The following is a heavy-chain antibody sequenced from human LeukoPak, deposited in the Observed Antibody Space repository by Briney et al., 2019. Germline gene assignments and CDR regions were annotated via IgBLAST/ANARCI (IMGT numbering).Heavy chain of an antibody. CDR3: ARVRDDYTYFDC. J-gene: IGHJ4*02. CDR2: INSDGSRT. Sequence: PGGSLRLSCAASGFTFSSYWMHWVRQAPGKGLMWVSRINSDGSRTTYADSVRGRFTISRDNAKSTLYLQMNSLRAEDTAVYYCARVRDDYTYFDCWGQRTPVTVSS. V-gene: IGHV3-74*01. CDR1: GFTFSSYW. D-gene: IGHD4-11*01.